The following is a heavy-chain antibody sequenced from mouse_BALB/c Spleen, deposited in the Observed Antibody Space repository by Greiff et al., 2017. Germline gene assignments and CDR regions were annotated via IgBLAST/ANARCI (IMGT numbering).Heavy chain of an antibody. J-gene: IGHJ1*01. D-gene: IGHD1-1*01. Sequence: EVKLMESGPGLVKPSQSLSLTCTVTGYSITSDYAWNWIRQFPGNKLEWMGYISYSGSTSYNPSIKSRISITRDTSKNQFFLQLNSVTPEDTATYYCASHYGSGYEYFDVWGAGTTVTVSS. CDR2: ISYSGST. CDR3: ASHYGSGYEYFDV. CDR1: GYSITSDYA. V-gene: IGHV3-2*02.